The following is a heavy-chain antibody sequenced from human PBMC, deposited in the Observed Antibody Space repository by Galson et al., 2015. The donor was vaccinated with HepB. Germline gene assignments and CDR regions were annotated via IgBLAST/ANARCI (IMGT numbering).Heavy chain of an antibody. Sequence: LSLTCTVSGDSISSASYYWGWIRQPPGKGLEWIATISYSGSSTYYNPSLKSRVTISVDTSTNYVSLKMTSVTAADTAVYYCARQQDADYPYYWGQGILVTVSS. CDR3: ARQQDADYPYY. D-gene: IGHD4-17*01. V-gene: IGHV4-39*01. CDR1: GDSISSASYY. J-gene: IGHJ4*02. CDR2: ISYSGSST.